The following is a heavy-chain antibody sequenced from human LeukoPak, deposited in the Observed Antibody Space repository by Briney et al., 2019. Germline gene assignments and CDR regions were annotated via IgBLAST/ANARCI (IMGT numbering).Heavy chain of an antibody. V-gene: IGHV1-2*02. CDR2: INPDSGGT. CDR1: GYTFTGYY. CDR3: ARETPLLWFGELLSGFDP. J-gene: IGHJ5*02. D-gene: IGHD3-10*01. Sequence: ASVKVSCKASGYTFTGYYMHWVRQAPGQGLEWMGWINPDSGGTNYAQKFQGRVTMTRDTSISTAYMELSRLRSDDTAVYYCARETPLLWFGELLSGFDPWGQGTLVTVSS.